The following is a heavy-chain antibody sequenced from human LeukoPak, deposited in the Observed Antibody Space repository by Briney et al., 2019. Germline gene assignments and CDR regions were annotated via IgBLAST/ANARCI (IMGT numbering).Heavy chain of an antibody. V-gene: IGHV1-18*01. CDR1: GYTFTSYA. J-gene: IGHJ4*02. CDR2: IRADNGDT. Sequence: ASVKVSCKASGYTFTSYAISWVRQAPGQGLEWRGWIRADNGDTNHAQQLQGRVTMTTDTSTRTAYMELRSLRSEDTAVYYCARGEFICTINTCYASALDSWGQGTLVTVSS. CDR3: ARGEFICTINTCYASALDS. D-gene: IGHD2-2*01.